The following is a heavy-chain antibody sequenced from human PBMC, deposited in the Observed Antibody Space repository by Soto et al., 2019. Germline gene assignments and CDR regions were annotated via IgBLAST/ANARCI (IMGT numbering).Heavy chain of an antibody. CDR1: GYTFTSYG. V-gene: IGHV1-18*01. J-gene: IGHJ4*02. Sequence: QVPLVQSGAEVKKPGASVKVSCKASGYTFTSYGISWVRQAPGQGLEWMGWISAYNGNTNYAQKLQGRVTMTTDTSTSTAKGEVGSLRSDDTAGYYCASPHSNFFTCSPTFAYGGQETLVTVS. CDR3: ASPHSNFFTCSPTFAY. D-gene: IGHD3-3*01. CDR2: ISAYNGNT.